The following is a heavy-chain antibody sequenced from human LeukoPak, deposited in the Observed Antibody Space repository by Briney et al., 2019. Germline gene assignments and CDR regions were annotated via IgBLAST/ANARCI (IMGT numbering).Heavy chain of an antibody. J-gene: IGHJ4*02. CDR1: GFTFSSYW. Sequence: PGGSLRLSCAASGFTFSSYWMSWVRQAPGKGLEWVANIKQDGSEKYYVDSVKGRFTISRDNAKNSLYLQMNSLRAEDTAVYYCAREGRGYYGSGRGYYFDYWGQGTLVTVSS. CDR2: IKQDGSEK. V-gene: IGHV3-7*01. D-gene: IGHD3-10*01. CDR3: AREGRGYYGSGRGYYFDY.